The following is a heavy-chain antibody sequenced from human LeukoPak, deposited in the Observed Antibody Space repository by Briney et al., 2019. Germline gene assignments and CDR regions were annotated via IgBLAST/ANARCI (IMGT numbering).Heavy chain of an antibody. CDR3: ARPVTTDPFAY. D-gene: IGHD3-3*01. J-gene: IGHJ4*02. CDR1: GFTFSSYW. CDR2: INSDGSST. Sequence: GGSLRLSCAASGFTFSSYWMHWVRQAPGEGLVWVSRINSDGSSTLYADPVKGRFTISRDNAKNTLYLQMNSLRAEDTAVYYCARPVTTDPFAYWGQGTLVTVSS. V-gene: IGHV3-74*01.